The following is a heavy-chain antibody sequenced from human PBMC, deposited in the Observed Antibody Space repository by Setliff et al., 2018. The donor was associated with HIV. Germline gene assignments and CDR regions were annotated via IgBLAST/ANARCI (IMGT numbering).Heavy chain of an antibody. J-gene: IGHJ3*01. CDR3: ARTSGDAYNYEGAFDV. Sequence: ASVKVSCKVSGDTFNNYGLNWVRQAPGQGLEWMGGIIPIFKSADYAQKFQGGVTITTDESTSTAYMDLSSLKSEDTAIYYCARTSGDAYNYEGAFDVWGQGTLVTVSS. CDR1: GDTFNNYG. V-gene: IGHV1-69*05. CDR2: IIPIFKSA. D-gene: IGHD5-12*01.